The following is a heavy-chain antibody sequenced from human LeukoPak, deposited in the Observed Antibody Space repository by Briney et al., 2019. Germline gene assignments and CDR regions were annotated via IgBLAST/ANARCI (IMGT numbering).Heavy chain of an antibody. J-gene: IGHJ4*02. Sequence: VESLKISCKGSGYSFTTYWIGWVRQMPGKGLEWMGIIYPGDSDTRYSPSFQGQATISADKSISAAYLQWSSLKASDTAMYYCARHRFRYGDYLPFDYWGQGTLVTVPS. V-gene: IGHV5-51*01. CDR1: GYSFTTYW. CDR2: IYPGDSDT. D-gene: IGHD4-17*01. CDR3: ARHRFRYGDYLPFDY.